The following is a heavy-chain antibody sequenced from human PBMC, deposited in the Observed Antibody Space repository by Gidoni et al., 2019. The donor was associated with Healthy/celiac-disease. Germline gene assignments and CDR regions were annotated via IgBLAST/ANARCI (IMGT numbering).Heavy chain of an antibody. V-gene: IGHV4-31*03. CDR1: GGSISSGGYY. CDR3: ARLGFLGGSYGMVDY. CDR2: IYYSGST. D-gene: IGHD1-26*01. J-gene: IGHJ4*02. Sequence: QVQLQESGPGLVKPSQTLSLTCTVSGGSISSGGYYWSWIRQHPGKGLEWIGYIYYSGSTYYNPSLKSRVTISVDTSKNQFSLKLSSVTAADTAVYYCARLGFLGGSYGMVDYWGQGTLVTVSS.